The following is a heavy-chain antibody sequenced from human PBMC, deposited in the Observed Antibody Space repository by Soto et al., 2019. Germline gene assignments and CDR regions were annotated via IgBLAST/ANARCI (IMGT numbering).Heavy chain of an antibody. J-gene: IGHJ4*02. CDR3: VRPDIPSGSSGYQYPVDF. CDR1: GYIFNIYW. CDR2: IYPGDSDT. Sequence: GESLKISCKASGYIFNIYWIGWVSQMPGKGLEWMGVIYPGDSDTRYSPSFQGQVSISVDKSISTAYLRWSSLKASDTAIYYCVRPDIPSGSSGYQYPVDFWGQGTQVTVSS. D-gene: IGHD3-22*01. V-gene: IGHV5-51*01.